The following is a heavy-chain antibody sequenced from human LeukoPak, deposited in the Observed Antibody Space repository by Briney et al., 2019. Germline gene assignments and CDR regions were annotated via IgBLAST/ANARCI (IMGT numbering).Heavy chain of an antibody. D-gene: IGHD6-19*01. CDR2: ITAYNGNT. J-gene: IGHJ4*02. CDR1: GYTFTSYG. Sequence: ASVTVTFKTSGYTFTSYGFDWVRQPPAQGLEGMGWITAYNGNTNYAQKSQGRVAMTIDTSTRTAHMELKSLRSDDTAVFFFAKGKQWRDQVFDYWGEGALVTVPS. V-gene: IGHV1-18*01. CDR3: AKGKQWRDQVFDY.